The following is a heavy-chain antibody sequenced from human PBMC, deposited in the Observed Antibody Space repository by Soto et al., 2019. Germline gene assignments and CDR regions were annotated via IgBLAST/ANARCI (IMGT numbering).Heavy chain of an antibody. CDR1: GGSFSGYY. CDR3: ARGPWVVPAAILPGHALDYFQH. V-gene: IGHV4-34*01. Sequence: QVQLQQWGAGLLKPSETLSLTCAVYGGSFSGYYWSWIRQPPGKGLEWIGEINHSGSTNYNPSLKRRVTISVDTSKNQFSLQLSSVTAADTAVYYCARGPWVVPAAILPGHALDYFQHWGQGTLVTVSS. D-gene: IGHD2-2*01. CDR2: INHSGST. J-gene: IGHJ1*01.